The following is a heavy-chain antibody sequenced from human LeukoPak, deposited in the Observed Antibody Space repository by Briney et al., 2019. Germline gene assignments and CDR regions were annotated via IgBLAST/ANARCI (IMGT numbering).Heavy chain of an antibody. J-gene: IGHJ4*02. CDR2: ISGYNGNT. CDR3: ATGYSSGWLDY. CDR1: GYTFTSYG. D-gene: IGHD6-19*01. V-gene: IGHV1-18*01. Sequence: ASVKVSCKASGYTFTSYGISWVRQGPGQGLEWMGWISGYNGNTNYAQKLQGRVTMTTDTSTSTAYMELRSLRSDDTAVYYCATGYSSGWLDYWGQGTLVTVSS.